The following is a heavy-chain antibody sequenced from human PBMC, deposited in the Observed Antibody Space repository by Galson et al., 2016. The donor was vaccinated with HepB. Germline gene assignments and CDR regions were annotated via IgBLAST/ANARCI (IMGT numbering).Heavy chain of an antibody. CDR3: ARQRLPFREVFDY. CDR2: TYSRSKWHV. D-gene: IGHD5-18*01. Sequence: CAISGDSVSSKNVAWNWIRQSPSRGLEWLGGTYSRSKWHVDYAVSVKSRITINTDTSKNQFSLKMNSVTAADTAVFYCARQRLPFREVFDYWGQGTLVTVSS. CDR1: GDSVSSKNVA. V-gene: IGHV6-1*01. J-gene: IGHJ4*02.